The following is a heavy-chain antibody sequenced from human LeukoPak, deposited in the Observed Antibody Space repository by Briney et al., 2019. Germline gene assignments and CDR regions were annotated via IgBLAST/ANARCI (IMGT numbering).Heavy chain of an antibody. V-gene: IGHV1-69*04. D-gene: IGHD6-19*01. CDR3: AKLSAVAGPNGYDY. Sequence: SVKVSCKASGGTFSSYAISWVRQAPGQGLEWMGRIIPILGIANYAQKFQGRVTITADKSTSTAYMELSSLRSEDTAVYYCAKLSAVAGPNGYDYWGQGTLVTVSS. CDR2: IIPILGIA. J-gene: IGHJ4*02. CDR1: GGTFSSYA.